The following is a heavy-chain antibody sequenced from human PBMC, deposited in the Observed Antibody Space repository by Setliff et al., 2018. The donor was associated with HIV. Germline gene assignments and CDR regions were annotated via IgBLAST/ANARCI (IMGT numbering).Heavy chain of an antibody. D-gene: IGHD4-17*01. CDR1: GGSINSTSYY. CDR2: IYISGST. CDR3: ARAAAGNTGPFDL. J-gene: IGHJ4*02. Sequence: SETLSLTCTVSGGSINSTSYYWSWIRQPAGKGLEWIGHIYISGSTNYNPSFNSRVTMSVDTSKNQFSLKLTSVTASDTAVYYCARAAAGNTGPFDLWGQGSPVTVSS. V-gene: IGHV4-61*09.